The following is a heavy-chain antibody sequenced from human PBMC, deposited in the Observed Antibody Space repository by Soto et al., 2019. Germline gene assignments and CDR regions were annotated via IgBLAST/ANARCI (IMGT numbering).Heavy chain of an antibody. CDR3: ARGSGSSYNWFAP. CDR2: INHSGST. Sequence: QVQLQQWGAGLLKPSETLSLTCAVYGGSFSGYYWSWIRQPPGKGLEWIGEINHSGSTNYNPSLKSRVTISVDTSKTQCSLKLSSVTAADTAVYYCARGSGSSYNWFAPWGQGTLVTVSS. CDR1: GGSFSGYY. D-gene: IGHD3-10*01. V-gene: IGHV4-34*01. J-gene: IGHJ5*02.